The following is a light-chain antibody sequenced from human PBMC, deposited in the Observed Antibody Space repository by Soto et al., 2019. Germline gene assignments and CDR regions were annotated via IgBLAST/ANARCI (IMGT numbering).Light chain of an antibody. V-gene: IGLV6-57*01. CDR2: EDN. CDR1: SGNIASNF. Sequence: NFMLTQPHSVSESPGRTVTISCTRRSGNIASNFVQWLQQRPGSSPTTVIYEDNQRPSGVPDRFSGSIDSSSNSASLTISGLKAEDAADYYCLSYDTANQVFGAGTKLTVL. J-gene: IGLJ2*01. CDR3: LSYDTANQV.